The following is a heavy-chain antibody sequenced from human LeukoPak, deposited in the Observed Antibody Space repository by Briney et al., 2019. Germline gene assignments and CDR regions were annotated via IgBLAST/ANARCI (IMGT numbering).Heavy chain of an antibody. Sequence: SETLSLTCTVSGGSISSYYWSWIRQPPGKGLEWIGYIYTSGSTNYNPSLKSRVTISVDTTKNQFSLKLSSVTAADTAVYYCASVPISQVGWYYGIFTGLPDYYYYMDVWGKGTTVTVSS. CDR2: IYTSGST. CDR3: ASVPISQVGWYYGIFTGLPDYYYYMDV. V-gene: IGHV4-4*09. D-gene: IGHD3-9*01. J-gene: IGHJ6*03. CDR1: GGSISSYY.